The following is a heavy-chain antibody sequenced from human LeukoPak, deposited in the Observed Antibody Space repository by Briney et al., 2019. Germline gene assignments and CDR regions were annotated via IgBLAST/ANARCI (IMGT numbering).Heavy chain of an antibody. D-gene: IGHD5-24*01. CDR1: GGSISSSSYY. J-gene: IGHJ4*02. CDR3: AREGDGYNYGGIDY. CDR2: IYYSGST. V-gene: IGHV4-39*07. Sequence: SETLSLTCTVSGGSISSSSYYWGWIRQPPGKGLEWIGSIYYSGSTYYNPSLKSRVTISVDTSKNQFSLKLSSVTAADTAVYYCAREGDGYNYGGIDYWGQGTLVTVSS.